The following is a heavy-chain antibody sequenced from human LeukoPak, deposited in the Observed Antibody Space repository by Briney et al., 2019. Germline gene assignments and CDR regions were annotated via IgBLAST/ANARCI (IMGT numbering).Heavy chain of an antibody. J-gene: IGHJ4*02. CDR1: GFTFSSYG. V-gene: IGHV3-30*18. D-gene: IGHD6-19*01. Sequence: PGRSLRLSCVTSGFTFSSYGMHWVRQVPGKGLEWVAVISYDAKSSYHVDSVKGRFTISRDNSKNTLYLQMNSLRAEDTAVYYCAKVRAVAGSVGSYYFDYWGQGTLVTVSS. CDR3: AKVRAVAGSVGSYYFDY. CDR2: ISYDAKSS.